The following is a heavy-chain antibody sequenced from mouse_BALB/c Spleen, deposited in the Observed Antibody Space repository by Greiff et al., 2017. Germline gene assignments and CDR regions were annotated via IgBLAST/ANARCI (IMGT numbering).Heavy chain of an antibody. CDR3: ASPITTVVAPSWYFDV. CDR1: GYTFTSYW. D-gene: IGHD1-1*01. V-gene: IGHV1S81*02. Sequence: QVHVKQPGAELVKPGASVKLSCKASGYTFTSYWMHWVKQRPGQGLEWIGEINPSNGRTNYNEKFKSKATLTVDKSSSTAYMQLSSLTSEDSAVYYCASPITTVVAPSWYFDVWGAGTTVTVSS. J-gene: IGHJ1*01. CDR2: INPSNGRT.